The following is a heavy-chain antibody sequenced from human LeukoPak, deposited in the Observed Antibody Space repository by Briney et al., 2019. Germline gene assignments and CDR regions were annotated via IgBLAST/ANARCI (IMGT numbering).Heavy chain of an antibody. D-gene: IGHD2-21*02. CDR1: GFSFSSYA. CDR3: ARGLTQIPRLATGLGH. Sequence: GGPLRLSCAASGFSFSSYAMHWVRQAPGKGLEWVAVIWYDGGNKYYADSVKGRFTISRDNSKNTLYLEMNSLRAEDTAVYYCARGLTQIPRLATGLGHWGQGTLVTVSS. J-gene: IGHJ4*02. V-gene: IGHV3-33*01. CDR2: IWYDGGNK.